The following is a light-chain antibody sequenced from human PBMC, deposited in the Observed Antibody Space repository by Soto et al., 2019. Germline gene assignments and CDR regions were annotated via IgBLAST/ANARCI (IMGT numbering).Light chain of an antibody. CDR1: TSDVGGYNY. CDR2: EVS. J-gene: IGLJ1*01. CDR3: SSYTSSSTPYV. V-gene: IGLV2-14*01. Sequence: QSALTQPASVSGSPGQSITISCTGTTSDVGGYNYVSWYQQHPGKAHKLMIYEVSNRPAGVSNRFSGSKSGNTASLTISGLQAEDEVDYYCSSYTSSSTPYVFGTGTKLTVL.